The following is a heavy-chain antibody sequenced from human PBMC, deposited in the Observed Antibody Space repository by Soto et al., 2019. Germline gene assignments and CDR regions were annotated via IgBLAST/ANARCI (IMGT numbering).Heavy chain of an antibody. Sequence: PGGSLRLSCAASGFTFSSYGMHWVRQAPGKGLEWVAVIWYDGSNKYYADSVKGRFTISRDNSKNTLYLQMNSLRAEDTAVYYCARGVAQWLVRGWSSWFDPWGQGT. D-gene: IGHD6-19*01. J-gene: IGHJ5*02. CDR3: ARGVAQWLVRGWSSWFDP. V-gene: IGHV3-33*01. CDR2: IWYDGSNK. CDR1: GFTFSSYG.